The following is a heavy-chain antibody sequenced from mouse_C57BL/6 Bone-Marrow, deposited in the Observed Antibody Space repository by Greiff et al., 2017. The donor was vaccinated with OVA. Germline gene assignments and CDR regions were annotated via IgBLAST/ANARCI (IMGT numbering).Heavy chain of an antibody. Sequence: EVMLVESGGGLVKPGGSLKLSCAASGFTFSSYAMSWVRQTPEKRLEWVATISDGGSYTYYPDNVKGRFTISRDNAKNNLYLQMSHLKSEDTAMYYCARGDRRGQGTTLTVSS. D-gene: IGHD3-3*01. V-gene: IGHV5-4*03. J-gene: IGHJ2*01. CDR3: ARGDR. CDR1: GFTFSSYA. CDR2: ISDGGSYT.